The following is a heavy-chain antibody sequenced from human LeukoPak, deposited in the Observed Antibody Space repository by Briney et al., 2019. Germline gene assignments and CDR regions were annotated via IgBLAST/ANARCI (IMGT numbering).Heavy chain of an antibody. D-gene: IGHD3-9*01. V-gene: IGHV4-34*01. CDR1: GGSFSGYY. CDR3: ARARLVIKSFDY. Sequence: SETPSLTCAVYGGSFSGYYWSWIRQPPGKGLEWIGEINHSGSTNYNPSLKSRVTISVDTSKNQFSLKLSSVTAADTAVYYCARARLVIKSFDYWGQGTLVTVSS. J-gene: IGHJ4*02. CDR2: INHSGST.